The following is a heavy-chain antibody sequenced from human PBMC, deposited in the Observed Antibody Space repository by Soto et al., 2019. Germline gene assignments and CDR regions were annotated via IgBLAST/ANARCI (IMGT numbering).Heavy chain of an antibody. CDR3: ASTHYDSSGYYYGNGYFDL. CDR1: GGTFSSYA. CDR2: IIPIFGTA. J-gene: IGHJ2*01. Sequence: QVPLVQSGAEVKKPGSSVKVSCKASGGTFSSYAISWVRQAPGQGLEWMGGIIPIFGTANYAQKFQGRVTITTDESTSTAYMELSRLRSEDTAVYYCASTHYDSSGYYYGNGYFDLWGRGTLVTVSS. V-gene: IGHV1-69*01. D-gene: IGHD3-22*01.